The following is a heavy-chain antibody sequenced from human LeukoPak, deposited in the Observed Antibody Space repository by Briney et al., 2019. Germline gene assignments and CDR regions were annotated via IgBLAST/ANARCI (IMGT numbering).Heavy chain of an antibody. CDR3: TGDNFDSSVKFDY. D-gene: IGHD3-22*01. Sequence: VPLGGSLRLSCVVSGFTFSGSAVHWVRQASGKGLEWVGRIRSKANNYATAYAASVKGRFTISRDDSKNTAYLQMNSLKTEDTAVYYCTGDNFDSSVKFDYWGQGTLVTVSS. V-gene: IGHV3-73*01. J-gene: IGHJ4*02. CDR1: GFTFSGSA. CDR2: IRSKANNYAT.